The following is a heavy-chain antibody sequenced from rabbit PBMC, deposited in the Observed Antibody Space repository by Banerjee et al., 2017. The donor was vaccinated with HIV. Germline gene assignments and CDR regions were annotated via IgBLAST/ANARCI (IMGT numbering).Heavy chain of an antibody. CDR3: ARTGDVSLNL. V-gene: IGHV1S47*01. CDR1: GFDFSSNA. D-gene: IGHD2-1*01. CDR2: IATGGSA. Sequence: QEQLVESGGGLVQPEGSLTLTCKASGFDFSSNAMCWVRQAPGKGPEWIACIATGGSAYYASWVNGRFTISRSTSLNTVTLQMTSLTAADTATYFCARTGDVSLNLWGPGTLVTVS. J-gene: IGHJ4*01.